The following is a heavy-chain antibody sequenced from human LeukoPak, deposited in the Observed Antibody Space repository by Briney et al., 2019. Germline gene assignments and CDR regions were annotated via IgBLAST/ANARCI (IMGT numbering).Heavy chain of an antibody. CDR2: INPNSGGT. V-gene: IGHV1-2*02. CDR1: GYTFTGYY. Sequence: ASVKVSCKASGYTFTGYYMHWVRQAPGQGLEWMGWINPNSGGTNYAQKFQGRVTMTRDMSISTAYMELSRLRSDDTAVYYCARMVVVVIADAFDIWGQGTMVTVSS. CDR3: ARMVVVVIADAFDI. J-gene: IGHJ3*02. D-gene: IGHD3-22*01.